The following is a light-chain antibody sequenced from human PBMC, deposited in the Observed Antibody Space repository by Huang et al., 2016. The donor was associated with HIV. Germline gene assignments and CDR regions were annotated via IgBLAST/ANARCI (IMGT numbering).Light chain of an antibody. CDR3: QQSFNIPRT. Sequence: DIQMTQSPPSLSASVGDRVTFTCRARQNITRSLNWDHQKPGRAPKLVLYAASTLEIGVPSRFIGSGSGSHFTLSIKNLQPEDFATYYCQQSFNIPRTFG. CDR2: AAS. V-gene: IGKV1-39*01. J-gene: IGKJ1*01. CDR1: QNITRS.